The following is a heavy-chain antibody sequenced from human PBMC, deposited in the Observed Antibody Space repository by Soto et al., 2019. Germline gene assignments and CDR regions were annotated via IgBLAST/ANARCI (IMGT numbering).Heavy chain of an antibody. CDR3: GGGFGSTH. J-gene: IGHJ4*02. V-gene: IGHV3-7*05. CDR1: GFTFNNYY. D-gene: IGHD2-2*01. Sequence: EVQLVESGGGLVQPGGSLRLSCAASGFTFNNYYMVWVRQAPGRGLEWVANINQDGSAKYYVDSVKGRFTLSRDNAKSSLYLQINSLRAEDTATYYRGGGFGSTHWGQGSLVTVSS. CDR2: INQDGSAK.